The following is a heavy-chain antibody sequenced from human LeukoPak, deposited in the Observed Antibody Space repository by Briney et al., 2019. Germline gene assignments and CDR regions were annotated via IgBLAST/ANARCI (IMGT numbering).Heavy chain of an antibody. CDR3: ARDPRLYSGDAFDI. CDR2: ISAYNGNT. V-gene: IGHV1-18*01. CDR1: GYTFTSYG. J-gene: IGHJ3*02. D-gene: IGHD1-26*01. Sequence: GASVKVSCKASGYTFTSYGISWVRQAPGQGLEWMGWISAYNGNTNYAQKLQGRVTMTTDTSTSTAYMELRSLRSEDTAVYYCARDPRLYSGDAFDIWGQGTMVTVSS.